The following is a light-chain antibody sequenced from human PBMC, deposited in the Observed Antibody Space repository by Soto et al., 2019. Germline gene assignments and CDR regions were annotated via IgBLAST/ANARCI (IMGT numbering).Light chain of an antibody. CDR3: QQVISYPPG. V-gene: IGKV1-9*01. CDR2: AAS. CDR1: QGISTF. J-gene: IGKJ3*01. Sequence: DIQLTQSRSFLSASVGDRVTITCRASQGISTFLAWYQQRPGKAPKLLIYAASTLQSGVSSRFSGSGSGTEFTLTISSLQPEDFATYYCQQVISYPPGFGPGTKVDIK.